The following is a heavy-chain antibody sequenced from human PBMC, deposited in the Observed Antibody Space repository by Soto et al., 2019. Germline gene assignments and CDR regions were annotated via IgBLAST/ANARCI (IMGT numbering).Heavy chain of an antibody. V-gene: IGHV3-21*01. CDR2: ISSSSSYI. CDR1: GFTFSSYS. CDR3: ARDTTGYSSGWYSSLDY. Sequence: GGSLRLSCAASGFTFSSYSMNWVRQAPGKGLEWVSSISSSSSYIYYADSVKGRFTISRDNAKNSLYLQMNSLRAEDTAVYYCARDTTGYSSGWYSSLDYWGQGTLVTVSS. J-gene: IGHJ4*02. D-gene: IGHD6-19*01.